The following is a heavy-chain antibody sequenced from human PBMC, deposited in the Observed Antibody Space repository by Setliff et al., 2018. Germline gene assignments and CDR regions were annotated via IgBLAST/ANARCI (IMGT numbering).Heavy chain of an antibody. V-gene: IGHV1-18*01. CDR2: ISAYNDNK. J-gene: IGHJ6*02. CDR3: ARVVYYASESSLSYGMDV. D-gene: IGHD3-10*01. CDR1: GYSFTSYG. Sequence: ASVKVSCKASGYSFTSYGISWVRQAPGQGLEWMGWISAYNDNKNYAQKFQGRVTMTTDTSTNTVFMELRSLRSDDTAMFYCARVVYYASESSLSYGMDVWGQGTAVTVSS.